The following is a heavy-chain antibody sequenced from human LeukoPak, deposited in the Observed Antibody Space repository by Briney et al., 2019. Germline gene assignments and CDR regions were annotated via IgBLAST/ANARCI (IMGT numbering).Heavy chain of an antibody. J-gene: IGHJ1*01. Sequence: GASVKVSCKASGGTFSSYAISWVRQAPGQGLEWMGGIIPIFGTANYAQKFQGRVTITADESTSTAYMELSSPRSEDTAVYHCARGGDYDSSGYYYDAEYFQHWGQGTLVTVSS. D-gene: IGHD3-22*01. CDR2: IIPIFGTA. CDR1: GGTFSSYA. V-gene: IGHV1-69*13. CDR3: ARGGDYDSSGYYYDAEYFQH.